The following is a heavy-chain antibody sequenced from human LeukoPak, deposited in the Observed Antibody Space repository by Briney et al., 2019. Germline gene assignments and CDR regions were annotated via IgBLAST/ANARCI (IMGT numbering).Heavy chain of an antibody. V-gene: IGHV3-23*01. Sequence: GGSLRLSCAASGFTFSSYAMTWVRQAPGKGLEWVSGISGSGDNTYYADSAKGRFTISRDNSKNTLYLQMNSLRAEDAAVYYCAIRYYDSSAYDYWGQGTLVTVSS. CDR3: AIRYYDSSAYDY. D-gene: IGHD3-22*01. CDR2: ISGSGDNT. CDR1: GFTFSSYA. J-gene: IGHJ4*02.